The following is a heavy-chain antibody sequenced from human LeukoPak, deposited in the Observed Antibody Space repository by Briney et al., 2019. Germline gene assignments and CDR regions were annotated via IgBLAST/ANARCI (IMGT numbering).Heavy chain of an antibody. CDR3: TSHTRAEYFQH. CDR2: LNPNSGKT. V-gene: IGHV1-8*01. CDR1: EYTFTSHD. J-gene: IGHJ1*01. Sequence: ASVKVSCKTSEYTFTSHDINWVRQATGQGLEWMAWLNPNSGKTGYAQKFQGRVTMTWNTSIRTAYMTLSSLRSEDTAVYYCTSHTRAEYFQHWGQGTLVTVSS.